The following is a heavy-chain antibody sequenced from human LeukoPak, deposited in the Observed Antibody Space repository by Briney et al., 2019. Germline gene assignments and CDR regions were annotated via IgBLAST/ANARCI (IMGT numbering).Heavy chain of an antibody. J-gene: IGHJ4*02. D-gene: IGHD1-14*01. CDR2: INHSGST. CDR3: ARRAGTAIIPYYYDY. CDR1: GGSFSGYY. Sequence: SETLSLTCAVYGGSFSGYYWSWIRQPPGKGLEWIGEINHSGSTNYNPSLKSRVTISVETSKNQFSLKLSSVTAADTAVYYCARRAGTAIIPYYYDYWGQGTLVTVSS. V-gene: IGHV4-34*01.